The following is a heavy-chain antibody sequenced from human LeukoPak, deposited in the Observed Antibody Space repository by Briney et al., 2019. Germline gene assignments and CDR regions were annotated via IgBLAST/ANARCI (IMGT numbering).Heavy chain of an antibody. CDR3: ARTIEMATISYFDY. D-gene: IGHD5-24*01. CDR2: ISSSGSII. CDR1: GFTFSSYE. Sequence: GGSLRLSCAASGFTFSSYEMNWVRQAPGKGLEFISYISSSGSIIYYADSVKGRFTISRDNAKNSLYLQMNSLRGEDTAVYYCARTIEMATISYFDYWGQGTLVTVSS. V-gene: IGHV3-48*03. J-gene: IGHJ4*02.